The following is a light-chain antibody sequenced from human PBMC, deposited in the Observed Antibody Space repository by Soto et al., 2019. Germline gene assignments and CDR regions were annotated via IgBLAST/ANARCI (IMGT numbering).Light chain of an antibody. J-gene: IGKJ1*01. V-gene: IGKV3-20*01. CDR1: QSVSSS. Sequence: EIVLTQSPGTLSLSPGERATLSLRASQSVSSSLAWYQQKPGQAPRLLIYGASSRATGIPDRFSGSGSGPDFTLTISRLEPEDFAVYFCQHYGSSRTFGQGTKVDIK. CDR2: GAS. CDR3: QHYGSSRT.